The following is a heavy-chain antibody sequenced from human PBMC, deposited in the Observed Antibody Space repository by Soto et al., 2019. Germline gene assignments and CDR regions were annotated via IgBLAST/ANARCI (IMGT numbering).Heavy chain of an antibody. J-gene: IGHJ3*02. D-gene: IGHD1-7*01. Sequence: SETLSLTCTVSGGSISSSSYYWGWIRQPPGKGLEWIGSIYYSGSTYYNPSLKSRVTISVDTSKNQFSLKLSSVTAADTAVYYCARLGINWNYAFDIWGQGTMVTVSS. CDR3: ARLGINWNYAFDI. V-gene: IGHV4-39*01. CDR1: GGSISSSSYY. CDR2: IYYSGST.